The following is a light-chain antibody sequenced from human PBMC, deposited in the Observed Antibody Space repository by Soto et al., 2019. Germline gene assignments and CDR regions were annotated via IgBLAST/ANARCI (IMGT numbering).Light chain of an antibody. CDR3: NSYTSASFYV. V-gene: IGLV2-14*01. CDR1: TSDIAGYNY. CDR2: EVT. Sequence: QSALAQHASVSGSPGQSITISCTGTTSDIAGYNYVSWYQQHPGKAPKLLIYEVTSRASGVSHRFSGSKSGNTASLTISGLQAEDEAEYYCNSYTSASFYVFGTGTKVTV. J-gene: IGLJ1*01.